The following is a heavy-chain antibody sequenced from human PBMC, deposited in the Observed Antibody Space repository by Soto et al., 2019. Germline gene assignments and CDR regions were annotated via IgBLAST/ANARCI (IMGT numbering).Heavy chain of an antibody. CDR1: GFTFDDYA. V-gene: IGHV3-9*01. D-gene: IGHD1-1*01. Sequence: EVQLVESGGGLVQPGRSLRLSCAASGFTFDDYAMHWVRQAPGKGLEWVSGLSWNSGIIGYADSVKGRFTISRDNAKNSLYLQMTSRRADDTALYYCAKDRDPGETTDGGEYFDYWGQGTLVTVSS. CDR2: LSWNSGII. J-gene: IGHJ4*02. CDR3: AKDRDPGETTDGGEYFDY.